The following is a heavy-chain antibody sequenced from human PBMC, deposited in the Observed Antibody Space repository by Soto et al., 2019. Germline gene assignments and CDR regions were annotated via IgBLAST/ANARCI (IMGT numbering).Heavy chain of an antibody. CDR3: AIVPDY. CDR2: IYHGGST. CDR1: GGSISSGGYS. Sequence: QLLLQESGSGLVKPSQTLSLTCAVSGGSISSGGYSWSWIRQPPGKGLEWIGYIYHGGSTYYNPSLKSRVTISADRSKNQFSLKLSSVTAADTAVYYCAIVPDYWGQGTMVTVSS. J-gene: IGHJ4*02. V-gene: IGHV4-30-2*01.